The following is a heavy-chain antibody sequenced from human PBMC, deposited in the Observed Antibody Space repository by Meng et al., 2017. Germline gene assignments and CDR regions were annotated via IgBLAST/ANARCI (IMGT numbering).Heavy chain of an antibody. CDR1: GGSFSGYY. J-gene: IGHJ4*02. D-gene: IGHD5-18*01. Sequence: VQPQQWGARLLKPSETLSLTCAVYGGSFSGYYWSWIRQPPGKGLEWIGEINHSGSTNYNPSLKSRVTISVDTSKNQFSLKLSSVTAADTAVYYCASSGYSYGYRFDYWGQGTLVTVSS. CDR3: ASSGYSYGYRFDY. V-gene: IGHV4-34*01. CDR2: INHSGST.